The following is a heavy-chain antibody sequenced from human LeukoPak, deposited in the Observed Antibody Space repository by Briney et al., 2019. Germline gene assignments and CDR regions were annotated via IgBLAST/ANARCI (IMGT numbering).Heavy chain of an antibody. CDR3: ARDLTGGDAFDI. Sequence: ASVKVSCKASGYTFTSYGISWVRQAPGQGLEWMGWISAYNGNTNYAQKLQGRVTMTTDTSTSTAYMELRSLRSDDTVVYYCARDLTGGDAFDIWGQGTMVTVSS. D-gene: IGHD3-10*01. CDR1: GYTFTSYG. V-gene: IGHV1-18*01. CDR2: ISAYNGNT. J-gene: IGHJ3*02.